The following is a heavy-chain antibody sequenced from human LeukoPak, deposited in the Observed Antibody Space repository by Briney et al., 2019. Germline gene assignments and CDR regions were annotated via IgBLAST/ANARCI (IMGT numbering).Heavy chain of an antibody. Sequence: SETLSLTCTVSGGSISSYYWSWIRQPPGKGLEWIGYIYYSGSTNYNPSLKSRVTISVDTSKNQFSLKLSSVTAADTAVYYCAREEFYYDSSDYRGGGYWGQGTLVTVSS. J-gene: IGHJ4*02. CDR1: GGSISSYY. CDR3: AREEFYYDSSDYRGGGY. V-gene: IGHV4-59*12. CDR2: IYYSGST. D-gene: IGHD3-22*01.